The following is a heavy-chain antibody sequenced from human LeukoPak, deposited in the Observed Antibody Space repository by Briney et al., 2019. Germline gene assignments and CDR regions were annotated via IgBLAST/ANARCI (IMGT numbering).Heavy chain of an antibody. CDR1: GGSISSSSYY. D-gene: IGHD2-2*01. Sequence: SETLSLTCTVSGGSISSSSYYWGWIRQPPGKGLEWIGSIYYSGSTYYNPSLKSRVTISVDTSKKQFSLKLSSVTAADTAVYYCARGPGYCSSTSCYANYYMDVWGKGTTVTISS. V-gene: IGHV4-39*01. J-gene: IGHJ6*03. CDR2: IYYSGST. CDR3: ARGPGYCSSTSCYANYYMDV.